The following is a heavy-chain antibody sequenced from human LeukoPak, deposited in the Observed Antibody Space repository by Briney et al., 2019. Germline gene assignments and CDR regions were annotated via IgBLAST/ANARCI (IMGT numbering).Heavy chain of an antibody. CDR2: INPSGGST. J-gene: IGHJ4*02. V-gene: IGHV1-46*01. D-gene: IGHD3-22*01. Sequence: ASVKVSCKASGYTXTRYYMHWVRQAPGQGLEWMGIINPSGGSTSYAQKFQGRVTMTRDTSTSTVYMELSSLRSEDTAVYYCARGGPYDSSGYYSFEYWGQGTLVTVSS. CDR1: GYTXTRYY. CDR3: ARGGPYDSSGYYSFEY.